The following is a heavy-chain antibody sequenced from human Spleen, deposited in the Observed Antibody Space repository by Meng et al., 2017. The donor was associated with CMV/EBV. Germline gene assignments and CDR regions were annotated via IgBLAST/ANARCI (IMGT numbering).Heavy chain of an antibody. Sequence: SGFTFSASAVHWVRQASGKGLEWVGRIRSKPYSYATVYAESVKGRFTISRDDSKDTAYLQMNSLKTEDTAVYYCIRQGPRGEELFDYWGQGTPVTVSS. D-gene: IGHD1-7*01. V-gene: IGHV3-73*01. CDR3: IRQGPRGEELFDY. J-gene: IGHJ4*02. CDR1: GFTFSASA. CDR2: IRSKPYSYAT.